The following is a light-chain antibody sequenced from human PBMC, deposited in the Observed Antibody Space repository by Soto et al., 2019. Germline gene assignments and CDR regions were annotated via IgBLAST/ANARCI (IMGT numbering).Light chain of an antibody. V-gene: IGLV2-14*01. CDR3: QSYDRSLSSPI. CDR2: EVS. Sequence: QSALTQPASVSGSPGQSITISCTGTSSDVGGYNYVSWYQQLPGKAPKLMIYEVSNRPSGVSIRFSGSKSGNTASLTISGLRAEDEADYYCQSYDRSLSSPIFGGGTQLTVL. CDR1: SSDVGGYNY. J-gene: IGLJ2*01.